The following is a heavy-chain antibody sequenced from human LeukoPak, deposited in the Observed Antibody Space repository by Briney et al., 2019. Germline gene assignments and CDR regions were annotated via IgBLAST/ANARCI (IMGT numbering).Heavy chain of an antibody. CDR1: GFTFSSYG. CDR3: AKGRGVPYEVVTAILDP. J-gene: IGHJ5*02. D-gene: IGHD2-21*02. CDR2: ISYDGSNK. Sequence: HSGGSLRLSCAASGFTFSSYGIHWVRQAPGKGLEWVAVISYDGSNKFYGDSVKGRFTISRDNSKNTLYLQMNSLRGEDTAVYYCAKGRGVPYEVVTAILDPWGQGTLVTVSS. V-gene: IGHV3-30*18.